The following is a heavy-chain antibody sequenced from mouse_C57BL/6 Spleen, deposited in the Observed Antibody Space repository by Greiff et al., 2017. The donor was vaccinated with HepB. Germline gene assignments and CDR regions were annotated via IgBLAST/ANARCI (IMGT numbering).Heavy chain of an antibody. CDR3: ARWGYSKGGY. V-gene: IGHV1-64*01. Sequence: QVQLKQPGAELVKPGASVKLSCKASGYTFTSYWMHWVKQRPGQGLEWIGMIHPNSGSTNYNEKFKSKATLTVDKSSSTAYMQLSSLTSEDSAVYYCARWGYSKGGYWGQGTTLTVSS. CDR1: GYTFTSYW. D-gene: IGHD2-5*01. J-gene: IGHJ2*01. CDR2: IHPNSGST.